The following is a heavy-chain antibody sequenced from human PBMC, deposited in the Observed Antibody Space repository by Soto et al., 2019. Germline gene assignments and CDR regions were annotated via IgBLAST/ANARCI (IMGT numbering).Heavy chain of an antibody. J-gene: IGHJ3*02. CDR1: GFTCSSYD. V-gene: IGHV3-23*01. D-gene: IGHD2-8*02. CDR3: AKATATGGGAFDI. CDR2: ILVGGST. Sequence: SLRLSCGASGFTCSSYDMSWVRQAPGKGLEWVSTILVGGSTHYPDSVKGRFTISRDNSKNTVFLQMNSLTAGDTAVYYCAKATATGGGAFDICGQGTVVTVSS.